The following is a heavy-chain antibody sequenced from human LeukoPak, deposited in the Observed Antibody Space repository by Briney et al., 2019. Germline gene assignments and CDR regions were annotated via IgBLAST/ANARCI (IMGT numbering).Heavy chain of an antibody. CDR1: GGSISSSSYY. Sequence: PSETLSLTCTVSGGSISSSSYYWGWIRQPPGKGLEWIGSIYYSGSTYYNPSLKSRVTISVDTSKNQFSLKLSSVTAADTAVYYCARATRDYPLDVLRYFDWLLPRFDYWGQGTLVTVSS. D-gene: IGHD3-9*01. J-gene: IGHJ4*02. CDR2: IYYSGST. V-gene: IGHV4-39*07. CDR3: ARATRDYPLDVLRYFDWLLPRFDY.